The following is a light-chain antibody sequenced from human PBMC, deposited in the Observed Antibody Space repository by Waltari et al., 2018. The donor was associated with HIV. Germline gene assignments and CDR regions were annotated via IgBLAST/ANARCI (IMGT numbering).Light chain of an antibody. V-gene: IGLV2-14*01. CDR3: SSYTSSYTVI. J-gene: IGLJ2*01. CDR1: RSDVVGYNY. CDR2: DVS. Sequence: QSALTQPASVSGSPGQSITISCSGSRSDVVGYNYVSWYQQHPGKAPTLMIYDVSDLPSGVSNRFSGSKSDNTASLTISGLQTEDEADYYCSSYTSSYTVIFGGGTKLTVL.